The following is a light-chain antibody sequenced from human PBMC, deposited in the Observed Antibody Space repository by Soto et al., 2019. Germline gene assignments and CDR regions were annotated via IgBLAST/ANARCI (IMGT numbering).Light chain of an antibody. CDR2: EVS. Sequence: SVLTQPPSASGSPGQSVTISCTGTSSDVGSYRFVSWYQQHPGKAPKLLIYEVSKRPSGVPDRFSASTSGNTASLTVSGLQADDEADYYCSSYAGNNNVIFGGGTQLTVL. CDR1: SSDVGSYRF. V-gene: IGLV2-8*01. J-gene: IGLJ2*01. CDR3: SSYAGNNNVI.